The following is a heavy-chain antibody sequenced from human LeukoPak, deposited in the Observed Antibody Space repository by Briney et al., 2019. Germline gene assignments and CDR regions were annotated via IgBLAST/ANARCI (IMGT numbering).Heavy chain of an antibody. CDR3: ARHASAGTYRNFFDV. CDR1: GDSMTGYY. Sequence: SETLSLTCTVSGDSMTGYYWSWIRQSPGKGLDWIGYIFYSGGTKYNRSLKSRVSVSVDTSKKQFSLRLRSVTPADTAVYYCARHASAGTYRNFFDVWGPGALVTVSS. D-gene: IGHD3-16*02. J-gene: IGHJ5*02. CDR2: IFYSGGT. V-gene: IGHV4-59*08.